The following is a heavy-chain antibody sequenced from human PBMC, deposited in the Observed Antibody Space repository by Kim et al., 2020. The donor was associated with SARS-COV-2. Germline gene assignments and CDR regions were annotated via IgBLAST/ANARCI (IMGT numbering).Heavy chain of an antibody. CDR1: GGSISSGGYS. Sequence: SETLSLTCAVSGGSISSGGYSWSWIRQPPGKGLEWIGYIYHIGSTYYNPSLKSRVTISVDRSKNQFSLKLSSVTAADTAVYYCARNLIAVAALIFDYWGQGTLVTVSS. D-gene: IGHD6-19*01. V-gene: IGHV4-30-2*01. J-gene: IGHJ4*02. CDR3: ARNLIAVAALIFDY. CDR2: IYHIGST.